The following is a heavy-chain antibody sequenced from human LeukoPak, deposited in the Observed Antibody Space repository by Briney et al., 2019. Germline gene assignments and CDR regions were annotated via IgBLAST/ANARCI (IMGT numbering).Heavy chain of an antibody. V-gene: IGHV1-18*01. CDR3: ARDVYVVRGVIISPGVFDY. CDR2: ISAYNGNT. D-gene: IGHD3-10*01. J-gene: IGHJ4*02. Sequence: ASVKVSCKASGYTFTSYGISWVRQAPGQGLKWMGWISAYNGNTNYAQKLQGRVTMTTDTSTSTAYMELRSLRSDDTAVYYCARDVYVVRGVIISPGVFDYWGQGTLVTVSS. CDR1: GYTFTSYG.